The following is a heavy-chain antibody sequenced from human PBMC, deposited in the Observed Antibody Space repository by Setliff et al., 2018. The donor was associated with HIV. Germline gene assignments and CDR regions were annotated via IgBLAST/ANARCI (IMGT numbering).Heavy chain of an antibody. V-gene: IGHV1-3*01. CDR3: ARDLRGDRSGWFFDY. CDR2: INAGNGNT. Sequence: EASVKVSCKASGYTFTSYAMHWVRQAPGQRLEWMGWINAGNGNTKYSHKFQGRVTIIRDTSASTAYMELSSLRSEDTAVYYCARDLRGDRSGWFFDYWGQGTLVTGSS. D-gene: IGHD6-19*01. J-gene: IGHJ4*02. CDR1: GYTFTSYA.